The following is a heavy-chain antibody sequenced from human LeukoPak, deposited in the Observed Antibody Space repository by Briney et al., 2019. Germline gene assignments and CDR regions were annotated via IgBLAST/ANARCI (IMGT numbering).Heavy chain of an antibody. Sequence: PSETLSLTCTVSGGSISGSDYYWGWIRQPPGEGLEWIGSIYYSGSTYYNPSLKSQVTISVDPSKNQFSLKLSSVTAADTAVYYCARHLALVMPDYWGQGTLVTVSS. CDR3: ARHLALVMPDY. CDR1: GGSISGSDYY. V-gene: IGHV4-39*01. D-gene: IGHD2-21*01. CDR2: IYYSGST. J-gene: IGHJ4*02.